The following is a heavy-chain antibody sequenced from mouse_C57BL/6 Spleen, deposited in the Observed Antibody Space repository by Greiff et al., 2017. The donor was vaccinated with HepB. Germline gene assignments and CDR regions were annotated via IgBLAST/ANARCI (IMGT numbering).Heavy chain of an antibody. CDR3: ARYYGSGKYFDY. CDR2: IYPGSGST. V-gene: IGHV1-55*01. CDR1: GYTFTSYW. Sequence: QVHVKQPGAELVKPGASVKMSCKASGYTFTSYWITWVKQRPGQGLEWIGDIYPGSGSTNYNEKFKSKATLTVDTSSSTAYMQLSSLTSEDSAVYYCARYYGSGKYFDYWGQGTTLTVSS. J-gene: IGHJ2*01. D-gene: IGHD1-1*01.